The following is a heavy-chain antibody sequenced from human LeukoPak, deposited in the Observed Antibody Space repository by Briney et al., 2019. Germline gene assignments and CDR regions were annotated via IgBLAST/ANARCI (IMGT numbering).Heavy chain of an antibody. V-gene: IGHV3-30-3*01. J-gene: IGHJ4*02. CDR2: ISYDGTNK. CDR3: AKGRGIYSGYDLIDY. D-gene: IGHD5-12*01. Sequence: GGSLRLSCAASGFTFTNYALHWVRQAPGKGLEWVAVISYDGTNKYYADSVKGRFTISRDNSKNTLYLQMNSLRAEDTAVYYCAKGRGIYSGYDLIDYWGQGTLVTVSS. CDR1: GFTFTNYA.